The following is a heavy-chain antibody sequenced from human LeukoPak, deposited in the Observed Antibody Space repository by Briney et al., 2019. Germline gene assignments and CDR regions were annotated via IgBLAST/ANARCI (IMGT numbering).Heavy chain of an antibody. CDR1: GYTFTGYY. J-gene: IGHJ4*02. V-gene: IGHV1-2*06. Sequence: ASVKVSCKASGYTFTGYYMHWVRQAPGQGLEWMGRINPNSGGTNYAKKFQGRVTITRDTSISTAYMELSRLRSDDTAVYYCARVGSSGWYVHPTLDYWGQGTLVTVSS. CDR3: ARVGSSGWYVHPTLDY. D-gene: IGHD6-19*01. CDR2: INPNSGGT.